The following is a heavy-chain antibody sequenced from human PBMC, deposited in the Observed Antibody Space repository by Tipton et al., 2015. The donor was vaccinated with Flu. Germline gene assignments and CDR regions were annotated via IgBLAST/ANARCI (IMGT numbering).Heavy chain of an antibody. V-gene: IGHV4-4*01. CDR1: GASVTDTNW. Sequence: TLSLTCALSGASVTDTNWWAWFRQPPGKGLEWIGEVLHTGTSNYSPSLKSRLTVSVDKYRNEFSLQLTSVTAADTAVYFCVRRDYSNYVSDPKNWFDSWGQGTLVTVSS. CDR3: VRRDYSNYVSDPKNWFDS. D-gene: IGHD4-11*01. J-gene: IGHJ5*01. CDR2: VLHTGTS.